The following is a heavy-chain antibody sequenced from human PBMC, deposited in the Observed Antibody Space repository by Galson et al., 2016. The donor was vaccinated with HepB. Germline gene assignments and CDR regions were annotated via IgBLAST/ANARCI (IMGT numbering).Heavy chain of an antibody. V-gene: IGHV3-23*01. CDR3: AKVQGGYSVF. Sequence: SLRLSCAGSGFSFNDYAMNWVRQAPGTGLEWVSGISRSGDVPYYADSVKGRFRISRDNARSTVYLEMKSLRVDDSAVYYCAKVQGGYSVFWGQGMLVSVSS. J-gene: IGHJ4*02. CDR1: GFSFNDYA. D-gene: IGHD5/OR15-5a*01. CDR2: ISRSGDVP.